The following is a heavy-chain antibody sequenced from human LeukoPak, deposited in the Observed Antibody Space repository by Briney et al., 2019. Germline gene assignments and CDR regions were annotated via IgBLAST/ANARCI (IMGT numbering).Heavy chain of an antibody. CDR1: GFTFSSYG. D-gene: IGHD6-19*01. V-gene: IGHV3-48*04. Sequence: GGTLRLSCAASGFTFSSYGMTWIRQAPGKGLDWISYISSSGTTTYYADSVKGRFTISRDNAKNSLSLQMNSLRAEDTAVYFCATDRVGWLVLNHFDLWGRGTLVTVSS. CDR2: ISSSGTTT. CDR3: ATDRVGWLVLNHFDL. J-gene: IGHJ2*01.